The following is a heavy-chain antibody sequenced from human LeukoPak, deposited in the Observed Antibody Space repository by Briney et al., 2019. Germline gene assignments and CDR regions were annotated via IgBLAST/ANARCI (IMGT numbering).Heavy chain of an antibody. CDR3: AKQVAGRQEYYMDV. CDR1: GGSVSSYA. CDR2: IIPIFGTA. J-gene: IGHJ6*03. Sequence: SVKVSCKAPGGSVSSYAIIWLRQAPGQGLEWMGRIIPIFGTANYAQRFQDRVTITADIVSSTAYMELTSLTSGDTAVYFCAKQVAGRQEYYMDVWATGPRSPSP. D-gene: IGHD6-19*01. V-gene: IGHV1-69*06.